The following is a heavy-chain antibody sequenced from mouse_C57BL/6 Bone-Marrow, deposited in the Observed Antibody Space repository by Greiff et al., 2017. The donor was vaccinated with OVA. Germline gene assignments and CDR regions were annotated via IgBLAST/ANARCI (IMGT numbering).Heavy chain of an antibody. Sequence: SGPVLVKPGASVKMSCKASGYTFTDYYMNWVKQSHGKSLEWIGVINPYNGGTSYNQKFKGKATLTVDKSSSTAYMELNSLTSEDSAVYYCARPYDGYYFDYWGQGTTLTVSS. V-gene: IGHV1-19*01. D-gene: IGHD2-3*01. J-gene: IGHJ2*01. CDR1: GYTFTDYY. CDR2: INPYNGGT. CDR3: ARPYDGYYFDY.